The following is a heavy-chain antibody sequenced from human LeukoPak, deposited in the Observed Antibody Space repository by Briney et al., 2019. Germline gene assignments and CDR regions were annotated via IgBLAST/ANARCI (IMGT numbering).Heavy chain of an antibody. CDR2: ISESGGRK. D-gene: IGHD3-10*01. Sequence: HGGSLRLSCAVSGITVSNYGMAWVRQAPGKGLDWVGGISESGGRKNTDDPVKGRFTISRDNTKNTLYLQMSSLRAEDTAVYFCAKRGVVIQFILVGFHREAYYFDSWGQRALVTVSS. CDR3: AKRGVVIQFILVGFHREAYYFDS. CDR1: GITVSNYG. J-gene: IGHJ4*02. V-gene: IGHV3-23*01.